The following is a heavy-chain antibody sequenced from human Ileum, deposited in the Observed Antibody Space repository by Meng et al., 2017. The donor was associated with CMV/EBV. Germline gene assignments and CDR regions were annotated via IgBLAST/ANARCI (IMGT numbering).Heavy chain of an antibody. V-gene: IGHV3-11*01. CDR3: ASDYYFDY. J-gene: IGHJ4*02. CDR1: GFTFSNYY. Sequence: LSLSCAASGFTFSNYYMGWVRQAPGRGLEWVSYISGSGSTPYYADSVKGRFTISRDNAKNSLYLQMNSLRAEDTAIYYCASDYYFDYWGQGTLVTVSS. CDR2: ISGSGSTP.